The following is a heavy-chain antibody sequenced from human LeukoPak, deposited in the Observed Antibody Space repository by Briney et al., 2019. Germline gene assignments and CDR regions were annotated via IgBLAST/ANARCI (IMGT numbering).Heavy chain of an antibody. CDR2: IYYSGST. CDR3: ARVEGAAGTWWFDP. D-gene: IGHD6-13*01. V-gene: IGHV4-31*03. Sequence: PSETLSLTCTVSGGSITDYHWTWIRQHPGKGLEWIGYIYYSGSTYYNPSLKSRVTISVDTSKNQFSLKLSSVTAADTAVYYCARVEGAAGTWWFDPWGQGTLVTVSS. J-gene: IGHJ5*02. CDR1: GGSITDYH.